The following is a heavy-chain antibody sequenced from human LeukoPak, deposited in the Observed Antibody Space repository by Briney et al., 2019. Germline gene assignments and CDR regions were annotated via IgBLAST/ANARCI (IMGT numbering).Heavy chain of an antibody. V-gene: IGHV1-3*01. D-gene: IGHD4-17*01. CDR1: GYTFTSYA. CDR3: ARGGRGYGDHGAFDI. J-gene: IGHJ3*02. Sequence: ASVKVSCKASGYTFTSYAMHWVRQAPGQRLEWMGWINAGNGNTKYSQKFQGRVTITRDTSASTAYMELSSLRSEDTAVYYCARGGRGYGDHGAFDIWGQGTMVTVSS. CDR2: INAGNGNT.